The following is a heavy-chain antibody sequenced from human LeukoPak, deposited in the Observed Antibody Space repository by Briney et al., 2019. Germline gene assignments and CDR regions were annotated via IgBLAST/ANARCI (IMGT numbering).Heavy chain of an antibody. CDR1: GFSFSTCA. CDR2: ISGGGDGA. V-gene: IGHV3-23*01. CDR3: AKRTRGYSYGTLDY. Sequence: GGSLRLSCAASGFSFSTCAMNWVRQAPGKGLEWISTISGGGDGALYADSVKGRFTISRDNSKNTLFLQMNSLRAEDTAVYYCAKRTRGYSYGTLDYWGQGTLVTVSS. D-gene: IGHD5-18*01. J-gene: IGHJ4*02.